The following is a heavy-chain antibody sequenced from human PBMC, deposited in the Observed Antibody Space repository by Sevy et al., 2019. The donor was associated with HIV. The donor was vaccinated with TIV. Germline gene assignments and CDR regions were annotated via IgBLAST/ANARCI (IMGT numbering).Heavy chain of an antibody. D-gene: IGHD4-17*01. V-gene: IGHV3-48*02. J-gene: IGHJ4*02. CDR3: ARDQATVTTRGVLDY. CDR2: ISSSSSTI. CDR1: GFTFSSYS. Sequence: GGSLRLSCAASGFTFSSYSMNWVRQAPGKGLEWVSSISSSSSTIYYADSVKGRFTISRDNAKNSLYLQMNSLRDEDTAVYYCARDQATVTTRGVLDYWGQGTLVTVSS.